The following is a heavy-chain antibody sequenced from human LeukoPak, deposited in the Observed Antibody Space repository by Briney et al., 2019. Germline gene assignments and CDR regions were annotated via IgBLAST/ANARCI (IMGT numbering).Heavy chain of an antibody. J-gene: IGHJ4*02. CDR2: ISWNSGSI. CDR1: GFTFDDYA. CDR3: ARADHSSGWYGYFDY. D-gene: IGHD6-19*01. V-gene: IGHV3-9*01. Sequence: GGSLRLSCAASGFTFDDYAMHWVRQAPGKGLEWVSGISWNSGSIGYADSVKGRFTISRDNAKNSLYLQMNSLRAEDTAVYYCARADHSSGWYGYFDYWGQGTLVTVSS.